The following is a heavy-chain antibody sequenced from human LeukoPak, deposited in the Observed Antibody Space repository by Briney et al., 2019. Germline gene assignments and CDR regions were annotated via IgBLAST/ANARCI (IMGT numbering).Heavy chain of an antibody. D-gene: IGHD2-15*01. V-gene: IGHV3-30*02. J-gene: IGHJ5*01. CDR3: AKGGSPSHNWFNS. CDR2: LRNDGSYE. Sequence: GGSLRRSCAASGFTCSDYGMHWVRQAQGKGLEGVAFLRNDGSYEYYPDSVKRRFTISRDNSRNALFLQMNSLRAEDTAVYYCAKGGSPSHNWFNSWGQGTLVTVSS. CDR1: GFTCSDYG.